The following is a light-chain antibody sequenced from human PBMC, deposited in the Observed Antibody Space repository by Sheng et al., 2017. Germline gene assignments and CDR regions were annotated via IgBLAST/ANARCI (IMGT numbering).Light chain of an antibody. CDR1: QILSPNY. CDR2: GAV. CDR3: QQYVSTPYT. Sequence: EIVLTQSPVTLSLSPGETATLSCRASQILSPNYIMWYQQKGGQAPRVLIFGAVNRATGIPDRFTGSGSGTDFTLNVTRLEAEDSAVYYCQQYVSTPYTFGRGTKLEIK. J-gene: IGKJ2*01. V-gene: IGKV3-20*01.